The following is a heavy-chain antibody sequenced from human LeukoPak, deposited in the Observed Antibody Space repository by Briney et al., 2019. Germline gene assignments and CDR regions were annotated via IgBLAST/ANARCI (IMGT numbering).Heavy chain of an antibody. J-gene: IGHJ4*02. Sequence: PSETLSLTCAVSGGSISSSNWWSWVRQPPGKGLEWIGEIYHSGSTNYNPSLKSRVTISVDKSKNQFSLKLSSVTAADTAVYYCARDRWGAGPLSYQPLLYPTLDYWGQGTLVTVSS. CDR2: IYHSGST. CDR3: ARDRWGAGPLSYQPLLYPTLDY. D-gene: IGHD2-2*02. V-gene: IGHV4-4*02. CDR1: GGSISSSNW.